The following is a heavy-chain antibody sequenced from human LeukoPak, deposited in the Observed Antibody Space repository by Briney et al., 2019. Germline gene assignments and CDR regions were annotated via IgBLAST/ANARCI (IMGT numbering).Heavy chain of an antibody. J-gene: IGHJ6*03. V-gene: IGHV1-2*02. D-gene: IGHD6-6*01. CDR2: INPNSGGT. CDR1: GYTFTGYY. CDR3: ARVKIAAPPGSDYYYYYMDV. Sequence: ASVKVSCKASGYTFTGYYMHWVRQAPGQGLEWMGWINPNSGGTNYAQKFQGRVTMTRDTSISTAYMELSRPRSDDTAVYYCARVKIAAPPGSDYYYYYMDVWGKGTTVTVSS.